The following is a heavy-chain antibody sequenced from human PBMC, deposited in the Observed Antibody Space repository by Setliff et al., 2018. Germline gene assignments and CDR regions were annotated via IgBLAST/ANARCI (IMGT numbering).Heavy chain of an antibody. CDR1: GFTFKNNG. J-gene: IGHJ4*02. CDR2: ISGSGSSI. D-gene: IGHD1-1*01. Sequence: GGSLRLSCAASGFTFKNNGMNWVRQAPGKGLEWVSYISGSGSSIFYADSVKGRFTISRDNAKSSLYLQMNSLRAEDTAVYYCARDHNYAYDYWGQGTLVTVSS. CDR3: ARDHNYAYDY. V-gene: IGHV3-48*04.